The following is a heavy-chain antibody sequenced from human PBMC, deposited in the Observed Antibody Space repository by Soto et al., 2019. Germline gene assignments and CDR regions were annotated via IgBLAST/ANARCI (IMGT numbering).Heavy chain of an antibody. CDR2: VYHSGTT. CDR3: ATRPPRGAYFGVFDY. J-gene: IGHJ4*02. V-gene: IGHV4-59*01. CDR1: GGSISSYY. Sequence: TSETLSLTCTVSGGSISSYYWSWIRQSPGKGPEWIGYVYHSGTTNYNPSLESRVTMSLDTSKNQFSLKLNAVTAADTAVYYCATRPPRGAYFGVFDYWSQGTLVTVSS. D-gene: IGHD2-21*01.